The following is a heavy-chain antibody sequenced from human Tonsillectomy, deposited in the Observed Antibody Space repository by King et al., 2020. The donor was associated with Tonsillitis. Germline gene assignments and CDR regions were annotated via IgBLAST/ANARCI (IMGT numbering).Heavy chain of an antibody. CDR1: GASISSGGYS. CDR3: ASEGRGIVVVPAAMSSNYYYYGMDV. V-gene: IGHV4-30-4*07. Sequence: QLQESGPGLVKPSQTLSLTCAVSGASISSGGYSWSWIRQPPGKGLEWIGYIYYSGSTYYNPSLKSRVTISEDTSKNQFSLKLSSVTAADTAVYYCASEGRGIVVVPAAMSSNYYYYGMDVWGQGTTVTVSS. D-gene: IGHD2-2*01. J-gene: IGHJ6*02. CDR2: IYYSGST.